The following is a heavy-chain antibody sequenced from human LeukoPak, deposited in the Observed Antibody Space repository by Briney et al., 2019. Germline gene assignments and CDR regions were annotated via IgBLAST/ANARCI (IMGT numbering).Heavy chain of an antibody. CDR3: ARDRSGWSYWYFDL. Sequence: PSETLSLTCTVSGGSISSYYWSWIRQPPGRGLEWIGYIYTSGSTNYNPSLKSRVTMSVDTSKNQFSLKLSSVTAADTAVYYCARDRSGWSYWYFDLWGRGTLVTVSS. CDR2: IYTSGST. CDR1: GGSISSYY. V-gene: IGHV4-4*08. J-gene: IGHJ2*01. D-gene: IGHD6-19*01.